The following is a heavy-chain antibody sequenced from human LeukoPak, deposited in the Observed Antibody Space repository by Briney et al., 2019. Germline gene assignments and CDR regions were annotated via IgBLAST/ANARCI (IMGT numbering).Heavy chain of an antibody. CDR2: IGTDDAST. V-gene: IGHV3-23*01. J-gene: IGHJ1*01. CDR1: AVTSSSYA. D-gene: IGHD2/OR15-2a*01. Sequence: PAGSLILSCVASAVTSSSYAMNSVRRTPARRRVWSSLIGTDDASTHYADSVKGRFIISRDNSKNTLFLQLYSVRTEDTAVYYCAKDLDSTDLYDNADWGQGTLVTVSS. CDR3: AKDLDSTDLYDNAD.